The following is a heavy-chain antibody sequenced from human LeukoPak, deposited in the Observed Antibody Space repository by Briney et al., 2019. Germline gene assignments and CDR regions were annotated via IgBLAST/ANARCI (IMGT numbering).Heavy chain of an antibody. CDR3: ARDQSQWLYYFDY. CDR1: GFTFSSYS. J-gene: IGHJ4*02. V-gene: IGHV3-21*01. D-gene: IGHD5-24*01. CDR2: ISSSSSYI. Sequence: GSLRLSCAASGFTFSSYSMNWVRQAPGKGLEWVSSISSSSSYIYYADSVKGRFTISRDNAKNSLYLQMNSLRAEDTAVYYCARDQSQWLYYFDYWGQGTLVTVSS.